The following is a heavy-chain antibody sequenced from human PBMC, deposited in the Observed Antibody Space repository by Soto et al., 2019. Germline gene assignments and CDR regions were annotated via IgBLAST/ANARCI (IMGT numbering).Heavy chain of an antibody. J-gene: IGHJ5*02. V-gene: IGHV4-31*03. CDR2: IFYTGST. CDR3: ARSIDP. Sequence: PSETLSLTCTVSGGPFSRGGYYWSWIRQHPGKGLECIGYIFYTGSTYYNPTLKSRVTMSVDTSKRQFSLNLSSLTAADTAVYYCARSIDPWGQGTLVT. CDR1: GGPFSRGGYY.